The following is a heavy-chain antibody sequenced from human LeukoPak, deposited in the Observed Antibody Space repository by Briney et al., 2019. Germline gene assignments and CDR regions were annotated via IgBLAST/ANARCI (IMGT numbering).Heavy chain of an antibody. D-gene: IGHD5-18*01. CDR3: AGYDTAIVLCYYDMDV. J-gene: IGHJ6*02. CDR1: GFTISSNY. CDR2: IYSGGST. V-gene: IGHV3-66*02. Sequence: PGGSLRLSCAAYGFTISSNYMSWDRQALGQGLEWVSVIYSGGSTYHEDSVTGRVTISRDNSKNTLYLKMNSLTAEDTAVYYCAGYDTAIVLCYYDMDVWGQGTTVTVSS.